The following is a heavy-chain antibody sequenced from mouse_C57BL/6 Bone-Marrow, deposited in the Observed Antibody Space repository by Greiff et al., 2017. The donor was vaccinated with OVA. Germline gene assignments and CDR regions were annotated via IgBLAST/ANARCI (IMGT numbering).Heavy chain of an antibody. D-gene: IGHD2-4*01. Sequence: VQLQQSGPELVKPGASVKISCKASGYTFTDYYMNWVKQSHGKSLEWIGDINPNNGGTSYNQKFKGKATLTVDKSSSTAYMELRSLTSEDSAVYYCARVYYDYDEGFDYWGQGTTLTVSS. CDR2: INPNNGGT. J-gene: IGHJ2*01. CDR1: GYTFTDYY. V-gene: IGHV1-26*01. CDR3: ARVYYDYDEGFDY.